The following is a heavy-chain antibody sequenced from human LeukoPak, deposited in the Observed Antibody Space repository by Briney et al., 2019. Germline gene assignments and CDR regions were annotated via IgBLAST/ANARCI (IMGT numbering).Heavy chain of an antibody. J-gene: IGHJ4*02. CDR3: AKEFSGYLASFEY. CDR1: AFIFSNAW. D-gene: IGHD3-22*01. Sequence: GGSLRLSCAASAFIFSNAWMSWVRQAPGKGLEWVAMTSFDGSYKNYADSVKGRFTISRDNSKNRLYLQMNSLRAEDTAVYYCAKEFSGYLASFEYWGQGTLVTVSS. CDR2: TSFDGSYK. V-gene: IGHV3-30*18.